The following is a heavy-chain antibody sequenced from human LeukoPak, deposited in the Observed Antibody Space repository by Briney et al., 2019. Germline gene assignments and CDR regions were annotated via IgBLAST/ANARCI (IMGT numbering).Heavy chain of an antibody. CDR2: VRYDGINK. CDR1: GFSFNDYG. Sequence: GGSLRLSCAASGFSFNDYGMHWIRQAPGKGLEWVAFVRYDGINKLYGDSVKGRFTISSDTSTNTLYLQMNSLRVEDTAVYYCARVMWSDNGRGNNWFDPWGQGTLVTVSS. D-gene: IGHD2-21*01. V-gene: IGHV3-30*02. J-gene: IGHJ5*02. CDR3: ARVMWSDNGRGNNWFDP.